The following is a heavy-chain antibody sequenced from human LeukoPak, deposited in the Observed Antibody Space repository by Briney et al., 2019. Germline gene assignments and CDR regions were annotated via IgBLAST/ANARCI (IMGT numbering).Heavy chain of an antibody. CDR1: GGSISSYY. CDR2: IYYSGST. V-gene: IGHV4-59*01. J-gene: IGHJ3*02. CDR3: ARERQFGISYYYDSSGHHAFDI. Sequence: SETLSLTCTVSGGSISSYYWSWIRQPPGKGLEWIGYIYYSGSTNYNPSLKSRVTISVDTSKNQFSLKLSSVTAADTAVYYCARERQFGISYYYDSSGHHAFDIWGQGTMVTVSS. D-gene: IGHD3-22*01.